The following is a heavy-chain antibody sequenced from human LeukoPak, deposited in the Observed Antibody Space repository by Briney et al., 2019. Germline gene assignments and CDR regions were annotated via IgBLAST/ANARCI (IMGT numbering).Heavy chain of an antibody. V-gene: IGHV3-33*01. CDR2: IWYDGSNK. CDR3: ARDGTYYDFWSGYYRY. Sequence: GRSLRLSCAASGFTFSSYGMHWVRQAPGKGLEGVAVIWYDGSNKYYADSVKGRLTISRDNSKNTLYLQMNSLRAEDTAVYYCARDGTYYDFWSGYYRYWGQGTLVTVSS. CDR1: GFTFSSYG. J-gene: IGHJ4*02. D-gene: IGHD3-3*01.